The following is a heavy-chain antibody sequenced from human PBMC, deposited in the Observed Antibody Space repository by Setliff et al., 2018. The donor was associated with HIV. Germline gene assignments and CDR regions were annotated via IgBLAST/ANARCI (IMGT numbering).Heavy chain of an antibody. Sequence: TSETMSLTCTVSGGSLNSTSYSWGWIRQHPGNGLEWSGSIYHTGRTYYTPSIKSRVNNSVDTSKNQSGLKPSSVTAADTAVYYCARRPAGAVAGGYGMDVWGQGTTVTVSS. CDR1: GGSLNSTSYS. V-gene: IGHV4-39*06. D-gene: IGHD6-19*01. CDR2: IYHTGRT. J-gene: IGHJ6*02. CDR3: ARRPAGAVAGGYGMDV.